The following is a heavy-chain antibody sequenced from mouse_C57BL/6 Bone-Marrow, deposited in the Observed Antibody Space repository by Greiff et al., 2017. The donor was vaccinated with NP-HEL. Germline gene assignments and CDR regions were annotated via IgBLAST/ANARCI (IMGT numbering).Heavy chain of an antibody. V-gene: IGHV1-7*01. CDR1: GYTFTSYW. CDR2: INPSSGYT. J-gene: IGHJ4*01. CDR3: RDGARDY. D-gene: IGHD2-3*01. Sequence: VQLQQSGAELAKPGASVKLSCKASGYTFTSYWMHWVKQRPGQGLEWIGYINPSSGYTKYNQKFKDKATLTADKSSSTAYMKLSSLTYGDSAVYYCRDGARDYWGQETSVTVSS.